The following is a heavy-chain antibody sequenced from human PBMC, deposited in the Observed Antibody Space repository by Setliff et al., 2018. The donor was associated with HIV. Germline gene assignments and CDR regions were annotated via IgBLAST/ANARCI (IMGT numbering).Heavy chain of an antibody. V-gene: IGHV5-51*01. D-gene: IGHD2-2*01. CDR3: ARQPGRAAMGRENYYYYYMDV. CDR2: IFPGDSDT. J-gene: IGHJ6*03. CDR1: GYSFTNYW. Sequence: GESLKISCTGSGYSFTNYWIGWVRQMPGKGLEWMGIIFPGDSDTRYSPSFQGQVTISADTSISTAYLQWRSLKASDTAMYYCARQPGRAAMGRENYYYYYMDVWGKGTTVTDSS.